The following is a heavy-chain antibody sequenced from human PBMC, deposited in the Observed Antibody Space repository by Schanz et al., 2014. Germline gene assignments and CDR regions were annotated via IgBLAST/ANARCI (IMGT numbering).Heavy chain of an antibody. CDR3: AKDVDFWSGYYLDY. J-gene: IGHJ4*02. D-gene: IGHD3-3*01. CDR2: IYYNGTNK. Sequence: QVQLVESGGGVVQPGRSLRLSCAASGFNFSNYDIHWVRQAPGKGLEWVALIYYNGTNKYYADSVKGRFTISRDNSKNTLYLQMNSLRSEDTAVYYCAKDVDFWSGYYLDYWGQGTLVTVSS. V-gene: IGHV3-30*18. CDR1: GFNFSNYD.